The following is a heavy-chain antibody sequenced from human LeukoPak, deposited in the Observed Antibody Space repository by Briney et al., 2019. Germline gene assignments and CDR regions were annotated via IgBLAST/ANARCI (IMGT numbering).Heavy chain of an antibody. Sequence: GRSLRLSCAASGFTFDDYAMHWVRQAPGKGLEWVSGISWNSGSIGYADSVKGRFTISRDNSKNTLYLQMNSLRAEDTAVYYCAKDDVEMATIRSAFDIWGQGTMVTVSS. CDR3: AKDDVEMATIRSAFDI. V-gene: IGHV3-9*01. D-gene: IGHD5-24*01. J-gene: IGHJ3*02. CDR2: ISWNSGSI. CDR1: GFTFDDYA.